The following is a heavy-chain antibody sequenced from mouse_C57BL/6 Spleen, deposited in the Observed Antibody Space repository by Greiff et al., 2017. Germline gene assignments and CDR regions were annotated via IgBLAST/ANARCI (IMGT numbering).Heavy chain of an antibody. CDR3: ARGGATVVAFYYYAMDY. Sequence: VQLQQSGPELVKPGASVKISCKASGYTFTDYYLNWVKQSHGKSLAWIGDINPKDGGTSYNQKSKGKATLTVDKSSSTAYMQLCSLTSGVSTVDYCARGGATVVAFYYYAMDYWGQGTSVTVSS. V-gene: IGHV1-26*01. J-gene: IGHJ4*01. CDR1: GYTFTDYY. CDR2: INPKDGGT. D-gene: IGHD1-1*01.